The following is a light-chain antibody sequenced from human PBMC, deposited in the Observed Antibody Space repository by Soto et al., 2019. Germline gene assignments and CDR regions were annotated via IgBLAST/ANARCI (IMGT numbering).Light chain of an antibody. J-gene: IGKJ1*01. Sequence: EIVLTQSPGTLSLSPGERATLSCRASQSVSSSYLAWYQQKPGQAPRLLIYGASGRATGIPDRFSGSGSGSDFTLSSSRLEAEAFSVYYCQEYGSSLRTFGQGTKVEIK. CDR3: QEYGSSLRT. CDR2: GAS. CDR1: QSVSSSY. V-gene: IGKV3-20*01.